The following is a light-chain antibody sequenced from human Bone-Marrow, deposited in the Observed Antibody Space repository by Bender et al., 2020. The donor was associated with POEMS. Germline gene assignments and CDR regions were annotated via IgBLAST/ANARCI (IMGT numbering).Light chain of an antibody. CDR1: NSDVGSYRF. Sequence: QSVLTQPASVSGSPGQSVTISCTGTNSDVGSYRFVSWYRQVPGEGPKCMIYEVNNRPSGVSDRFSGSKSGNTASLTISDLQSEDEADYYCTSFTGYKNVFGGGTKVTVL. CDR2: EVN. J-gene: IGLJ2*01. CDR3: TSFTGYKNV. V-gene: IGLV2-14*02.